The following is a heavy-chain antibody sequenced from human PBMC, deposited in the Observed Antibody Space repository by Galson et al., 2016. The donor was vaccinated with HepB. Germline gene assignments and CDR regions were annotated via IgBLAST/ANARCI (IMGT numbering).Heavy chain of an antibody. J-gene: IGHJ4*02. Sequence: SLRLSCAASGFNFTDYAMHWVRQPPGKGLEWVAFISFDGQNKYNADSVKGRFTISRDNSKNAPYREMIRLRGEDTAVYDCARGRGAYIWSANLEYWGQGTLITVSS. V-gene: IGHV3-30*04. CDR2: ISFDGQNK. CDR3: ARGRGAYIWSANLEY. D-gene: IGHD1-20*01. CDR1: GFNFTDYA.